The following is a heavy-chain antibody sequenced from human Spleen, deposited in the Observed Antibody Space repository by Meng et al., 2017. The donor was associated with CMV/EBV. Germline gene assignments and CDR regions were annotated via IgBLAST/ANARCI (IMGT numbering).Heavy chain of an antibody. CDR3: ARDRPSMTPPAYYYNMDV. V-gene: IGHV4-39*07. D-gene: IGHD2-15*01. J-gene: IGHJ6*02. CDR2: IYYSGST. CDR1: GGSISSSSYY. Sequence: SETLSLTCTVSGGSISSSSYYWGWIRQPPGKGLEWIGSIYYSGSTYYNASLKSRVTISVDMSKKQFSLRLSSVTAADTAVYYCARDRPSMTPPAYYYNMDVWGQGTTVTVSS.